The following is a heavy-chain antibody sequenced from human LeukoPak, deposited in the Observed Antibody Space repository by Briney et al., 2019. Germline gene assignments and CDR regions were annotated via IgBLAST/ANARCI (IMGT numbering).Heavy chain of an antibody. Sequence: GRSLRLSCAASGFSLTTYGTHWLRQAPGKGLEWVAVIWYDGSRKFYGDSVKGRFTVSRDTFENTMYLQMNSLRVEDTAVYYCARDGGSGIDYWGREPWSPSPQ. D-gene: IGHD3-10*01. V-gene: IGHV3-33*01. CDR1: GFSLTTYG. CDR2: IWYDGSRK. J-gene: IGHJ4*02. CDR3: ARDGGSGIDY.